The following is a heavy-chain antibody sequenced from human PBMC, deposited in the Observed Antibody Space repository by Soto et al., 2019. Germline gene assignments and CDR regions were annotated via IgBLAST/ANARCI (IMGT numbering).Heavy chain of an antibody. V-gene: IGHV3-15*07. CDR1: GFTFSNAW. Sequence: GGSLRLSCAASGFTFSNAWMNWVRQAPGKGLEWVGRIKSKTDGGTTDYAAPVKGRFTISRDDSKNTLYLQMNSLKTEDTAVYYCTTHRRVSRITMVRGVYYFDYWGQGTLVTVSS. CDR3: TTHRRVSRITMVRGVYYFDY. D-gene: IGHD3-10*01. CDR2: IKSKTDGGTT. J-gene: IGHJ4*02.